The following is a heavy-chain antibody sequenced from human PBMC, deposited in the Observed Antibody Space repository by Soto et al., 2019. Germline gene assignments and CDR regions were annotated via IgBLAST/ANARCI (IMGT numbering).Heavy chain of an antibody. CDR3: ARARSNYAFNYALDV. CDR2: IIPMFGTT. D-gene: IGHD1-26*01. J-gene: IGHJ6*02. Sequence: QVHLVQSGAEVKRPGSSVKVSCKASGGTFNSYAVSWVRQAPGQGLEWIGGIIPMFGTTKYAQKFQGRVTITADKSTSTAYMEISSLKSEDMAIFYCARARSNYAFNYALDVWGQGTAVIVSS. V-gene: IGHV1-69*06. CDR1: GGTFNSYA.